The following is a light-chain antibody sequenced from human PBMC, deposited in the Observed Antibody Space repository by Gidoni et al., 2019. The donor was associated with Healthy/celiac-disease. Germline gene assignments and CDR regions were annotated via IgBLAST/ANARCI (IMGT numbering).Light chain of an antibody. V-gene: IGLV3-21*02. CDR3: QVWDSSSDHVV. CDR2: DDS. J-gene: IGLJ2*01. Sequence: SYVLTQPPSVSVAPGQTARITCWGNNIGSKSVHWYQQKPGQAPVLVVYDDSDRPSGLPERFSGSNSGNTATLTISRVEAGDEADYYCQVWDSSSDHVVFGGGTKLTVL. CDR1: NIGSKS.